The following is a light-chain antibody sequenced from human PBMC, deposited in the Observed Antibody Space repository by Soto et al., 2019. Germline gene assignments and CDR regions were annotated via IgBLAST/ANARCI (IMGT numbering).Light chain of an antibody. CDR3: QQLDSYPIT. Sequence: DIQLTQSPSFLSVSVGDRVTITCRASQGISSFLAWYQQKPGKAPKLLIYAASTLQSGVPSRFSGSGSGTEFTLTISSLQPEDFATYYCQQLDSYPITFGQGTRLEIK. V-gene: IGKV1-9*01. CDR1: QGISSF. J-gene: IGKJ5*01. CDR2: AAS.